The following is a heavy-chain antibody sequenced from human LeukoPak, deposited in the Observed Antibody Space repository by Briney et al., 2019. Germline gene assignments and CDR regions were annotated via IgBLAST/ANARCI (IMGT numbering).Heavy chain of an antibody. V-gene: IGHV1-2*02. CDR2: INPNSGGT. CDR1: GYTFTGYY. J-gene: IGHJ5*02. CDR3: ASDFWSGRHNWFDP. D-gene: IGHD3-3*01. Sequence: ASVKVSCTASGYTFTGYYMHWVRQAPGQGLGWMGWINPNSGGTNYAQKFQGRVTMTRDTSISTAYMELSRLRSDDTAVYYCASDFWSGRHNWFDPWGQGTLVTVSS.